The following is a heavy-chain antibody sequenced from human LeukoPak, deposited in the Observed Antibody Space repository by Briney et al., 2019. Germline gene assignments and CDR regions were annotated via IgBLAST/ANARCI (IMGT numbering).Heavy chain of an antibody. J-gene: IGHJ4*02. V-gene: IGHV3-33*01. CDR1: GFSLSSFG. CDR2: ISHDGTFQ. D-gene: IGHD3-9*01. CDR3: ARDRDFNFDY. Sequence: AGGSLRLSCAASGFSLSSFGMHWVRQAPGKGLEWVAVISHDGTFQNYADSVKGRFTISRDTSKNTLYLEMNSLRAEDTALFYCARDRDFNFDYWGQGTLVTVSS.